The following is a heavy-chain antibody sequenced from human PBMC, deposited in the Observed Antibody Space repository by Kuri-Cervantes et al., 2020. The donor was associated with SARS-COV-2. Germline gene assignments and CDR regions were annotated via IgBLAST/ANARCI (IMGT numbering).Heavy chain of an antibody. D-gene: IGHD2-21*01. V-gene: IGHV5-10-1*01. CDR2: IDPSDSYT. CDR3: ARRGEVNYHYAMDV. Sequence: GGSLRLSCTGSGYSFTNYWISWVRQMPGKGLEWMGRIDPSDSYTNYSPSFHGHVTISADKSISTAYLQWSSLKASDTAMYYCARRGEVNYHYAMDVWGQGTTVTVSS. J-gene: IGHJ6*02. CDR1: GYSFTNYW.